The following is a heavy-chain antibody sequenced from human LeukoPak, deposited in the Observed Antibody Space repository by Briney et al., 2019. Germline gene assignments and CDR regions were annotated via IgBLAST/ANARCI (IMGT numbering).Heavy chain of an antibody. CDR1: GFSFSTYA. Sequence: GGSLRLSCAASGFSFSTYAMSWVRQAPGKGLEWVSAISGSGGNTYYADSVKGRFTISRDNSKNTLYLQMNSLRAEDTAVFYCAKISGDDSSDYWDQGTLVTVSS. J-gene: IGHJ4*02. CDR2: ISGSGGNT. D-gene: IGHD3-22*01. CDR3: AKISGDDSSDY. V-gene: IGHV3-23*01.